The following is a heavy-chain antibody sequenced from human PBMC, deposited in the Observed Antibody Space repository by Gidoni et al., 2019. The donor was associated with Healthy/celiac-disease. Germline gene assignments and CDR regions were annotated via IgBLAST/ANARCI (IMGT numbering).Heavy chain of an antibody. CDR2: IIPILGIA. CDR1: GGTFRRYT. V-gene: IGHV1-69*02. J-gene: IGHJ6*02. CDR3: ATWAVVRGVITTIHYYYGMDV. D-gene: IGHD3-10*01. Sequence: QVQLVQSGAEVKKPGSSVKVSCKASGGTFRRYTISWWRQAPEQGLDWMGRIIPILGIANYEHKFQGRVTITADKSTSTAYMEWSSLRSEDTAVYYCATWAVVRGVITTIHYYYGMDVWGQGTTVTVSS.